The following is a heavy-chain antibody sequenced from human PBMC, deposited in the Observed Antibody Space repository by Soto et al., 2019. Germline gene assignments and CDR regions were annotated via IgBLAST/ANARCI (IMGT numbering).Heavy chain of an antibody. V-gene: IGHV1-18*01. Sequence: GASVKVSCEASGYTFTRYGINWVRQAPGQGLEWMGWINVCNGNTNYAQKLQGRVTMTTDTTTSTAYLDLRSLRSDDTAVYFCAGDTSGGEYDLWGQGTLVTVSS. CDR1: GYTFTRYG. D-gene: IGHD3-10*01. J-gene: IGHJ5*02. CDR2: INVCNGNT. CDR3: AGDTSGGEYDL.